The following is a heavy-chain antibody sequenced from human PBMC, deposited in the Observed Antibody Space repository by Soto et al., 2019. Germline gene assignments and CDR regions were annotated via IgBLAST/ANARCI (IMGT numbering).Heavy chain of an antibody. J-gene: IGHJ5*02. Sequence: QVQLVQSGAEVKKPGASVKVSCKASGYTFTGYYMHWVRQAPGQGLEWMGWINPNSGGTNYAQKFKGRVTMTRDTSISTADMELRRLRSDDTAVYYCARRAAVAGRDGRRGGHWFDPWGQGTLVTVSS. D-gene: IGHD6-19*01. V-gene: IGHV1-2*02. CDR1: GYTFTGYY. CDR2: INPNSGGT. CDR3: ARRAAVAGRDGRRGGHWFDP.